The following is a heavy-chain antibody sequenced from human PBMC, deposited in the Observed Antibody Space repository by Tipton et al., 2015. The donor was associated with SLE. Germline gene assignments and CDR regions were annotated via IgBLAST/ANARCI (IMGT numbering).Heavy chain of an antibody. J-gene: IGHJ4*02. CDR2: IFYAGST. D-gene: IGHD6-19*01. CDR3: TRDRGGTGWPEYYFDY. CDR1: GGSLNSYY. Sequence: LTCTVSGGSLNSYYWNWIRLPPGKGLEWIGYIFYAGSTNYNPSLRSRVTISVDTSKNQFSLKLSSVTAADTAVYYCTRDRGGTGWPEYYFDYWGQGALVTVSS. V-gene: IGHV4-59*01.